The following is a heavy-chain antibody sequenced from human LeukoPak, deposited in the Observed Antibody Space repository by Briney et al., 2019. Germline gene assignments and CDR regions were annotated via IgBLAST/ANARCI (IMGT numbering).Heavy chain of an antibody. CDR1: GFTFSSYA. J-gene: IGHJ4*02. CDR3: ARDEPVVPAASSLGVFDY. V-gene: IGHV3-21*01. CDR2: ISSSSSYI. Sequence: GGSLRLSCAASGFTFSSYAMSWVRQAPGKGLEWVSSISSSSSYIYYADSVKGRFTISRDNAKNSLYLQMNSLRAEDTAVYYCARDEPVVPAASSLGVFDYWGQGTLVTVSS. D-gene: IGHD2-2*01.